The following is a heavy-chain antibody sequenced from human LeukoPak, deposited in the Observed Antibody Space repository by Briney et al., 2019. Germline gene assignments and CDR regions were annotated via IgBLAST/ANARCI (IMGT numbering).Heavy chain of an antibody. Sequence: ASVKVSCKASGYTFTGYYMHWVRQAPGQGLEWMGWINPNSGGTNYAQKFQGRVTMTRDTSISTAYMELSRLRSDDTAVYYCAGDRPRGSNYIHYMDVWGKGTTVTVSS. CDR2: INPNSGGT. J-gene: IGHJ6*03. CDR3: AGDRPRGSNYIHYMDV. CDR1: GYTFTGYY. V-gene: IGHV1-2*02. D-gene: IGHD4-11*01.